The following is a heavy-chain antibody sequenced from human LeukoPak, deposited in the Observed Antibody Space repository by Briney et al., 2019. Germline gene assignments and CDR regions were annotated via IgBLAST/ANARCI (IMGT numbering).Heavy chain of an antibody. J-gene: IGHJ4*02. CDR3: ARGRPPHDYGTLFDY. D-gene: IGHD4-17*01. CDR1: GGAITGYY. CDR2: IYYSGST. V-gene: IGHV4-59*01. Sequence: SETLSLTCTVSGGAITGYYWSWIRQPPGKGLEWIGHIYYSGSTNYNPSLKGRVTMSVDTSKKQFSLKLSSVTAADTAVYYCARGRPPHDYGTLFDYWGQGTLVTVSS.